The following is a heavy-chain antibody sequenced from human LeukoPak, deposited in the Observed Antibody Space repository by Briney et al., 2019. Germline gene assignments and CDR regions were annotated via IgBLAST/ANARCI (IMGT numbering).Heavy chain of an antibody. V-gene: IGHV1-69*13. CDR3: ARGPVLLWFGESSPLAASYYFDY. CDR1: GGTFSSYA. Sequence: ASVKVSCKASGGTFSSYAISWVRQAPGQGLEWMGGINPIFGTANYAQKFQGRVTITADESTSTAYMELSSLRSEDTAVYYCARGPVLLWFGESSPLAASYYFDYWGQGTLVTVSS. D-gene: IGHD3-10*01. CDR2: INPIFGTA. J-gene: IGHJ4*02.